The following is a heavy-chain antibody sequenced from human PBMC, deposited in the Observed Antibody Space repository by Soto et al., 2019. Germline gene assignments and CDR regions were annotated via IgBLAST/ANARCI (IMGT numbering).Heavy chain of an antibody. J-gene: IGHJ6*02. CDR2: IYYSGST. V-gene: IGHV4-30-4*01. Sequence: QVQLQESGPGLVKPSQTLSLTCTVSGGSISSGDYYWRWIRQPPGKGLEWIGYIYYSGSTYYNPSLKSRVTRPLDTSKNQFSLKLSSVTAADTAVYYCARVGFGELLAHGMDVWGQGTTVTVSS. CDR3: ARVGFGELLAHGMDV. CDR1: GGSISSGDYY. D-gene: IGHD3-10*01.